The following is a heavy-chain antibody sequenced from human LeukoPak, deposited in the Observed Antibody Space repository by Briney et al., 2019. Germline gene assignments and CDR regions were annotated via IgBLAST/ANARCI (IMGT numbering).Heavy chain of an antibody. Sequence: PSETLSLTCTVSGGSISNYYWSWMRQPPGKGLEWIGYIYYSGSTNYNPSLKSRVTISVDTSKNQFSLKLSSVTAADTAVYYCARGRYSYGVGFDPWGQGTLVTVSS. CDR1: GGSISNYY. CDR2: IYYSGST. V-gene: IGHV4-59*01. CDR3: ARGRYSYGVGFDP. J-gene: IGHJ5*02. D-gene: IGHD5-18*01.